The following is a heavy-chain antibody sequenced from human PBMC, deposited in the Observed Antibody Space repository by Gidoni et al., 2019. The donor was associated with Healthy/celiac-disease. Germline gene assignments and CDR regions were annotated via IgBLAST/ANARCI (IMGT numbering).Heavy chain of an antibody. CDR1: GYTLTVYY. Sequence: QVQLVQSGAEVKKPVASVKVSCKASGYTLTVYYMHLVRQAPGQGLEWMGWINPNSGGTNYAQKFQGRVTMTRDTSISTAYMELSRLRSDDTAVYYCARDMGGIVATIEGIDAFDIWGQGTMVTVSS. J-gene: IGHJ3*02. D-gene: IGHD5-12*01. CDR2: INPNSGGT. CDR3: ARDMGGIVATIEGIDAFDI. V-gene: IGHV1-2*02.